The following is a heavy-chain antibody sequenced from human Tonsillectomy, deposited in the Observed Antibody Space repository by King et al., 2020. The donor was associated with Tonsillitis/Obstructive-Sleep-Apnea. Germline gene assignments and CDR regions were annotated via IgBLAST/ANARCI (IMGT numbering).Heavy chain of an antibody. D-gene: IGHD6-6*01. J-gene: IGHJ3*02. Sequence: QLVQSGAEVKKPGSSVKVSCKASGGTFSSYAISWVRQGPGQGLEWMGGIIPISVTANYAQKFQGRVTITADESTSTAYMELSSLRSEDTAVYYCARGSYSNSLNHAFDIWGQGTMVTVSS. CDR2: IIPISVTA. CDR3: ARGSYSNSLNHAFDI. V-gene: IGHV1-69*01. CDR1: GGTFSSYA.